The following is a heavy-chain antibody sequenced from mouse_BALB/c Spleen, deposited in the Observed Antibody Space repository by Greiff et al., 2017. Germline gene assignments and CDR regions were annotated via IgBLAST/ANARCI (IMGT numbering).Heavy chain of an antibody. V-gene: IGHV7-3*02. Sequence: EVQVVESGGGLVQPGGSLRLSCATSGFTFTDYYMSWVRQPPGKALEWLGFIRNKANGYTTEYSASVKGRFTISRDNSQSILYLQMNTLRAEDSATYYCARAFDYWGQGTTLTVSS. CDR1: GFTFTDYY. J-gene: IGHJ2*01. CDR3: ARAFDY. CDR2: IRNKANGYTT.